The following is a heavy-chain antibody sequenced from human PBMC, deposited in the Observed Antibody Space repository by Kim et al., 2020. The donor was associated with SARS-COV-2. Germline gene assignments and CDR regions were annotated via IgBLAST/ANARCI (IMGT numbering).Heavy chain of an antibody. J-gene: IGHJ1*01. Sequence: ASVKVSCKASGYTFTGYYMHWVRQAPGQGLEWMGWINPNSGGTNYAQKFQGRVTMTRDTSISTAYMELSRLRSDDTAVYYCARFRPTTVVSRAEYFQHWGQGTLVTVSS. V-gene: IGHV1-2*02. D-gene: IGHD4-17*01. CDR3: ARFRPTTVVSRAEYFQH. CDR2: INPNSGGT. CDR1: GYTFTGYY.